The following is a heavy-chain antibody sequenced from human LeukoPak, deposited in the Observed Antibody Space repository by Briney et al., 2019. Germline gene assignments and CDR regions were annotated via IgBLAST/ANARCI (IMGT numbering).Heavy chain of an antibody. J-gene: IGHJ5*02. CDR3: ARESKDYDFWSGYLNWFDP. CDR1: GYTFTGYY. D-gene: IGHD3-3*01. CDR2: INPNSGGT. Sequence: GASVKVSCKASGYTFTGYYMHWVRQAPGQGLEWMGWINPNSGGTNYAQKFQGRVTMTRDTPISTAYMELSRLRSDDTAVYYCARESKDYDFWSGYLNWFDPWGQGTLVTVSS. V-gene: IGHV1-2*02.